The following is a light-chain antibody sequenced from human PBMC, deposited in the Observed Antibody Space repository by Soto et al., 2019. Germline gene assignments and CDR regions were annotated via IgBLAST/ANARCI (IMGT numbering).Light chain of an antibody. V-gene: IGLV2-14*01. J-gene: IGLJ1*01. Sequence: QSALTQPASVSGSPGQSITISCTGTGSDVGRFNYVSWFQQHPGKVPKLIIYEVSIRPSGVSNRFSGSKSGNTASLTISGLQAEDEADYYCSSYTSSSTYVFGTGTKVTV. CDR2: EVS. CDR1: GSDVGRFNY. CDR3: SSYTSSSTYV.